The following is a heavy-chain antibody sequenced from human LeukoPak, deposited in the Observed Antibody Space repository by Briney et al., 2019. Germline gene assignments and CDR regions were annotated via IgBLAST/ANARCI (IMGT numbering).Heavy chain of an antibody. J-gene: IGHJ3*02. CDR2: TNQSGST. Sequence: PSETLSLTCAVYGGSFSGYYWSWIRQPPGKGLEWIGETNQSGSTNYNPSLKSRVTISVDTSKNQFSLKLSSVTAADTAVYYCARSGYSYGADSLDIWGQGTMVTVSS. CDR3: ARSGYSYGADSLDI. CDR1: GGSFSGYY. D-gene: IGHD5-18*01. V-gene: IGHV4-34*01.